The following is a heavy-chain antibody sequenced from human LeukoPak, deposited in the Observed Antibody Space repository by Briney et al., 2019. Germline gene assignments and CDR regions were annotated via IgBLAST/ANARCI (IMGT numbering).Heavy chain of an antibody. V-gene: IGHV5-51*01. CDR2: IYPGNSNT. D-gene: IGHD1-1*01. Sequence: ESLKISCKVSGYKFTNFWIGWVRQMPGKGLEWMGIIYPGNSNTKYSPSLQGQVTISADKSISTAYLQWTSLKASDTAMYYCARHKSDETATYFFDYWGQGTPVTVSS. CDR3: ARHKSDETATYFFDY. J-gene: IGHJ4*02. CDR1: GYKFTNFW.